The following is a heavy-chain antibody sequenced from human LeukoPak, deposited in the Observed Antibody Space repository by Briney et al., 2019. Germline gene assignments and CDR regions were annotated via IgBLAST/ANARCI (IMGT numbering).Heavy chain of an antibody. CDR2: IYTSGTT. CDR1: GGSISSGSYY. Sequence: SETLSLTCTVSGGSISSGSYYWSWIPQPAGKGLEWIGRIYTSGTTNYNPSLKSRVTISVDTSKNQFSLKLSSVTAADTAIYYCARDEYTIFGVVAPGAFDIWGQGTMVTVSS. J-gene: IGHJ3*02. CDR3: ARDEYTIFGVVAPGAFDI. V-gene: IGHV4-61*02. D-gene: IGHD3-3*01.